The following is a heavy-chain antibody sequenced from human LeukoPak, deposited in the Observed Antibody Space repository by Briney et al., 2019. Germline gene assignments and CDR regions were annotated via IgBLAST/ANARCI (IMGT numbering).Heavy chain of an antibody. CDR3: ARVVGLTGYSSSWYPGYYYYMDV. J-gene: IGHJ6*03. D-gene: IGHD6-13*01. Sequence: GRSLRLSCAASGFTFDDYAMHWVRQAPGKGLEWVSGISWNSGSIGYADSVKGRFTISRDNAKNSLYLQMNSLRAEDTALYYCARVVGLTGYSSSWYPGYYYYMDVWGKGTTVTVSS. CDR2: ISWNSGSI. CDR1: GFTFDDYA. V-gene: IGHV3-9*01.